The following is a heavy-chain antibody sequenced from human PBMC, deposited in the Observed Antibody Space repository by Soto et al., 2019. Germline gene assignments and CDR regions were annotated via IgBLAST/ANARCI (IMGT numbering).Heavy chain of an antibody. CDR1: GGTLTDHG. V-gene: IGHV1-69*06. CDR2: TVPVLGTV. D-gene: IGHD3-10*01. CDR3: ARGVLNSGNYYAGPSALDI. J-gene: IGHJ3*02. Sequence: QVQLVQSGGEVKKPGSSVKVSCKASGGTLTDHGVTWVRQAPGQGLEWVEGTVPVLGTVKYASRVQGRATVTADKSTNIADMELTNIRSEDKAFYDCARGVLNSGNYYAGPSALDIWGQGTMVIVSS.